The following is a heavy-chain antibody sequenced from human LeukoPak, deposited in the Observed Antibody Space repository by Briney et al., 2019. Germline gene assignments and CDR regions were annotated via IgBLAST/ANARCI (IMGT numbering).Heavy chain of an antibody. Sequence: SETLSLTCAVSGYSISNGYHWGWIRQPPGKGLEWIGSIYRSGSTYYNPSLKGRVTISVDTSKNHFSLRLSSVTAADTAVYYCARVNWICDYWGQGTLVTVSS. CDR2: IYRSGST. CDR3: ARVNWICDY. CDR1: GYSISNGYH. V-gene: IGHV4-38-2*01. D-gene: IGHD1-20*01. J-gene: IGHJ4*02.